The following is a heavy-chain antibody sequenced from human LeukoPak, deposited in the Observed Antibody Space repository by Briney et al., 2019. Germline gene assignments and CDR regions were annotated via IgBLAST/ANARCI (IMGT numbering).Heavy chain of an antibody. CDR3: ARAVGYSSSWYPDY. J-gene: IGHJ4*02. D-gene: IGHD6-13*01. CDR1: GYTFTSYD. Sequence: ASVTVSCKASGYTFTSYDINWVRQATGQGLEWMGWMNPNSGNTGYAQKFQGRVTMTRNTSISTAYMELSSLRSEDTAVYYCARAVGYSSSWYPDYWGQGTLVTVSS. CDR2: MNPNSGNT. V-gene: IGHV1-8*01.